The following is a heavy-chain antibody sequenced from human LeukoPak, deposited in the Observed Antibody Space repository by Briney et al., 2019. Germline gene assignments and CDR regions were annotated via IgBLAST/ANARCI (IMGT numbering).Heavy chain of an antibody. CDR2: ISGSGGST. CDR3: AKRLKGPITPFDY. Sequence: PGGSLRLSCAASGFIFSSYAMSWVRQAPGKGLEWVSTISGSGGSTYYADSVKGRFTISRDNSKNTLYLQMSSLRAEDTALYYCAKRLKGPITPFDYWGQGTLVAVSS. V-gene: IGHV3-23*01. J-gene: IGHJ4*02. D-gene: IGHD2-21*01. CDR1: GFIFSSYA.